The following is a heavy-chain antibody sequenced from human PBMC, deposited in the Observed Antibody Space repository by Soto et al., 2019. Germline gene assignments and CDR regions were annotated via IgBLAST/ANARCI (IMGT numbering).Heavy chain of an antibody. CDR1: GFTFSSHA. D-gene: IGHD3-22*01. V-gene: IGHV3-23*01. CDR3: AASGYYYDSSGYYPLAEYFQH. Sequence: GGSLRLSCAASGFTFSSHAMNWVRQAPGKGLEWVAAISGSGDNTYYADSVKGRFTISRDNSKNTLYLQMNSLSAEDTAVYYCAASGYYYDSSGYYPLAEYFQHWGQGTLVTVSS. J-gene: IGHJ1*01. CDR2: ISGSGDNT.